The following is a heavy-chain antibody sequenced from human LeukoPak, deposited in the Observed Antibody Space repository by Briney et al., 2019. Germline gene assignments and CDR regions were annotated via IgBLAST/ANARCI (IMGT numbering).Heavy chain of an antibody. CDR3: ARELRFLLRHYFDY. CDR1: GFTFSSYG. D-gene: IGHD3-3*01. Sequence: PGGSLRLSCAASGFTFSSYGMHWVRQAPGKGLEWVAVIWYDGSNKYYADSVKGRFTISRDNSKNTLYLQMNSLRAEDTAVSYCARELRFLLRHYFDYWGQGTLVTVSS. CDR2: IWYDGSNK. V-gene: IGHV3-33*01. J-gene: IGHJ4*02.